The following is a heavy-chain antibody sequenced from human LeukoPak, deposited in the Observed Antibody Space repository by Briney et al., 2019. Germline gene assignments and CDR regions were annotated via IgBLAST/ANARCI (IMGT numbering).Heavy chain of an antibody. V-gene: IGHV1-8*01. J-gene: IGHJ6*02. CDR1: GYTFTSYD. D-gene: IGHD6-19*01. Sequence: ASVKVSCKASGYTFTSYDINWVRQATGQGLEWMGWMNPNSGNTGYAQKFQGRVTMTRNTSISTAYMELSSLRSEDTAVYYRARRYSSGWSTYYYYGMDVWGQGTTVTVSS. CDR3: ARRYSSGWSTYYYYGMDV. CDR2: MNPNSGNT.